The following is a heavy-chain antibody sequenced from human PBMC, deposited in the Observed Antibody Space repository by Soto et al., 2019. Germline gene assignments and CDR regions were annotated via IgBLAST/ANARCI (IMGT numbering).Heavy chain of an antibody. CDR3: STYRKFFQI. Sequence: SETLSLTCAVSSGCISGVYYSWSWIRQPPGKGLEWIGFIYNSGSTYYTSSLKSRVTISVDRSKNHFVLNLTSVTAADTAVYYCSTYRKFFQIWGQGTKVTV. J-gene: IGHJ3*02. V-gene: IGHV4-30-2*01. CDR2: IYNSGST. CDR1: SGCISGVYYS.